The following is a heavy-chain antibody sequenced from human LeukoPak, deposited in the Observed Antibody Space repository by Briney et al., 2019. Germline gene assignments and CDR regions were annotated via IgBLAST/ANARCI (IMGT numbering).Heavy chain of an antibody. CDR1: GGSISSYY. CDR2: VYYSGST. D-gene: IGHD5-18*01. J-gene: IGHJ4*02. V-gene: IGHV4-59*08. CDR3: ARHSSRGYSYDFDY. Sequence: PSETLSLTCTVSGGSISSYYWSWIRQPPGKGLEWIGYVYYSGSTNYNPSLNSRVTISVDTSKNQFSLKLSSVTAADTAVYYCARHSSRGYSYDFDYWGQGTLVTVSS.